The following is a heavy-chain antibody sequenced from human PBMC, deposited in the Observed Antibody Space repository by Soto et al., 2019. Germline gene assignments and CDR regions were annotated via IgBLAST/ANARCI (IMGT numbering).Heavy chain of an antibody. Sequence: KTSETLSLTCRASTGSINGYYWNWIRQSPGKGLEWIAFIYSSGSTNYNPSLKSRATISVDRSKNQVSLKLTSVTAADTAVYYCARGKRDSTSCLDVWGQGTTVTVSS. J-gene: IGHJ6*02. CDR1: TGSINGYY. CDR3: ARGKRDSTSCLDV. CDR2: IYSSGST. V-gene: IGHV4-59*01. D-gene: IGHD2-2*01.